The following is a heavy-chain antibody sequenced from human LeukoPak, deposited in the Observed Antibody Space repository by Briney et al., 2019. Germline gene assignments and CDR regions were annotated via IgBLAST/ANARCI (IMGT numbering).Heavy chain of an antibody. CDR1: GGSISSSSYY. J-gene: IGHJ5*02. CDR3: ARGYSGSYFWFDP. CDR2: IYYSGST. Sequence: SGTLSLTCTVSGGSISSSSYYWGWIRQPPGKGLEWIGSIYYSGSTYYNPSLKSRVTISVDTSKNKFSLTLSSVTAADTAVYYCARGYSGSYFWFDPWGQGTLVTVSS. D-gene: IGHD1-26*01. V-gene: IGHV4-39*07.